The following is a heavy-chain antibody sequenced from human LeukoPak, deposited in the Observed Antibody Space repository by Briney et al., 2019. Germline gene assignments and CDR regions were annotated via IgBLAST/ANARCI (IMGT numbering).Heavy chain of an antibody. J-gene: IGHJ6*02. CDR2: IYYSGST. Sequence: SETLSLTCTVSGGSISSYYWSWLWQPPGKGLEWIGYIYYSGSTNYNPSLKSRVTISVDTSKNQFSLKLSSVTAADTAVYYCASGSGSHNYYYYGMDVWGQGTTVTVSS. CDR3: ASGSGSHNYYYYGMDV. V-gene: IGHV4-59*01. CDR1: GGSISSYY. D-gene: IGHD3-10*01.